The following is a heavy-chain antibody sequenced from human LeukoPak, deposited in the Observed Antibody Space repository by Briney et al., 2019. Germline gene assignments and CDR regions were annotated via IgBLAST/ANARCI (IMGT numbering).Heavy chain of an antibody. CDR1: GGSISSSSYY. J-gene: IGHJ4*02. CDR3: ARGLSSSWSHRPEYFDY. Sequence: SETLSLTCTVSGGSISSSSYYWGWIRQPPGKGLEWIGSIYYSGSTYYNPSLKSRVTISVDTSKNQFSLKLSSVTAADTAVYYCARGLSSSWSHRPEYFDYWGQGTLVTVSS. D-gene: IGHD6-13*01. CDR2: IYYSGST. V-gene: IGHV4-39*07.